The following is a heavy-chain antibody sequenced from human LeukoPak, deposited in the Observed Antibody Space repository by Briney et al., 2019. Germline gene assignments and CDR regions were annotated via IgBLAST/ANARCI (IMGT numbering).Heavy chain of an antibody. V-gene: IGHV1-2*02. CDR3: ARDFGPHGARAFQH. J-gene: IGHJ1*01. CDR2: INPNSGGT. CDR1: GYTFTGYY. D-gene: IGHD3-10*01. Sequence: ASVKVSCKASGYTFTGYYMHWVRQAPGQGLEWMGWINPNSGGTNYAQKFQGRVTMTRDTSISTAYMELSRLRSDDTAVYYCARDFGPHGARAFQHWGQGTLVTVSS.